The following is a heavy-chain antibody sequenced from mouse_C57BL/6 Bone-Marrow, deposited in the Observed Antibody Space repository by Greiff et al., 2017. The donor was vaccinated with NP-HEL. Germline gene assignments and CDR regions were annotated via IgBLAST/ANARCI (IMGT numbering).Heavy chain of an antibody. J-gene: IGHJ3*01. V-gene: IGHV1-64*01. D-gene: IGHD1-1*01. CDR2: IHPNSGST. Sequence: VQLQQPGAELVKPGASVKLSCKASGYTFTSYWMHWVKQRPGQGLEWIGMIHPNSGSTNYNEKFKSKATLTVDKSSSTAYMQLSSLTSEDSAVYYCARETITTVEGFAYWGKGTLVTVSA. CDR1: GYTFTSYW. CDR3: ARETITTVEGFAY.